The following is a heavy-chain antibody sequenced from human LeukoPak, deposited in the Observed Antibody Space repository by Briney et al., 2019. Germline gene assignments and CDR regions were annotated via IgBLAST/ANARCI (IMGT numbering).Heavy chain of an antibody. D-gene: IGHD3-9*01. J-gene: IGHJ4*02. CDR2: INWDGDIT. Sequence: GGSLRLSCAASGFTFDDYTMHWVRQPPGKGLEWVSLINWDGDITYYADSVKGRFTISRDNSKNSLYLQMNSLRTDDTALYYCAQGNILTGPPDYWGQGTLVTVSS. CDR1: GFTFDDYT. CDR3: AQGNILTGPPDY. V-gene: IGHV3-43*01.